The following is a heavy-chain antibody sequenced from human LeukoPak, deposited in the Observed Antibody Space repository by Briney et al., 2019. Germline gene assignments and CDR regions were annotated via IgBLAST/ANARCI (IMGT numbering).Heavy chain of an antibody. CDR2: ISYDGSNK. J-gene: IGHJ4*02. V-gene: IGHV3-30*14. CDR3: ARFPGIAVAGNY. Sequence: GRSLRLSCAASGFTFSSYAMHWVRQAPGKGLEWVAVISYDGSNKYYADSVKGRFTISRDNSKNTLYLQMNSLRAEDTAVYYCARFPGIAVAGNYWGQGTLVTVSS. D-gene: IGHD6-19*01. CDR1: GFTFSSYA.